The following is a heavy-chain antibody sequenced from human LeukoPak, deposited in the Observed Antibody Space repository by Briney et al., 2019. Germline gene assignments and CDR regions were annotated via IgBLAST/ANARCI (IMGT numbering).Heavy chain of an antibody. CDR2: IYTSGST. CDR1: GGSISSYY. Sequence: SETLSLTCTVSGGSISSYYWSWIRQPAGKGLEWIGRIYTSGSTNYNPSLKSRVTMSVDTSKNQFSLKLSSVTAADTAVYYCAGSTSPSGGELNWFDPWGQGTLVTVSS. D-gene: IGHD3-10*01. CDR3: AGSTSPSGGELNWFDP. J-gene: IGHJ5*02. V-gene: IGHV4-4*07.